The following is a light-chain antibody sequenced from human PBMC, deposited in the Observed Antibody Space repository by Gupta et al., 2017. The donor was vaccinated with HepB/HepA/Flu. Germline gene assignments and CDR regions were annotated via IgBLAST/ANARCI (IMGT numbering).Light chain of an antibody. CDR3: QAWDSSTAV. Sequence: SYELTQPPSVFLSPGRTVSIPCSGDKLGDKYACWYQQKPGQSPVLVIYQDSKRPSGIPERFSGSNSGNTATLTVSGTQAMDEADYYCQAWDSSTAVFGGGTKLTVL. V-gene: IGLV3-1*01. J-gene: IGLJ2*01. CDR1: KLGDKY. CDR2: QDS.